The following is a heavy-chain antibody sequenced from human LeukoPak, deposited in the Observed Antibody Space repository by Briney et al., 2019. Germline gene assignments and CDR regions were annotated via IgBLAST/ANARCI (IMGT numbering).Heavy chain of an antibody. J-gene: IGHJ4*02. CDR1: GFTFSSCW. Sequence: GGSLRLSCTASGFTFSSCWMSWVRQAPGTGLERVANIKQDGSERYYVDSVKGRFTISRDNAKNSLNLQMNSLRAEDTAIYYCARDKIVGATYFDYWGQGTLVTVSS. V-gene: IGHV3-7*01. CDR2: IKQDGSER. CDR3: ARDKIVGATYFDY. D-gene: IGHD1-26*01.